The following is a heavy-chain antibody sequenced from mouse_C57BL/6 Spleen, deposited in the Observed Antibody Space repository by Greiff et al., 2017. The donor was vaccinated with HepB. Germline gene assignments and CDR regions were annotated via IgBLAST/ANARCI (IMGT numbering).Heavy chain of an antibody. CDR3: ARYYYGSSPWFAY. V-gene: IGHV1-22*01. J-gene: IGHJ3*01. CDR2: INPNNGGT. CDR1: GYTFTDYN. Sequence: VQLQQSGPELVKPGASVKMSCKASGYTFTDYNMHWVKQSHGKSLEWIGYINPNNGGTSYNQKFKGKATLTVNKSSSTAYMELRSLTSEDSAVYYCARYYYGSSPWFAYWGQWTLVTVSA. D-gene: IGHD1-1*01.